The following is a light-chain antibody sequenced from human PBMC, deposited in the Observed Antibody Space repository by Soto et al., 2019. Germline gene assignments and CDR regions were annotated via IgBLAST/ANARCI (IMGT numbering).Light chain of an antibody. CDR3: QQYNNWPPT. CDR1: QSVRSN. CDR2: GAS. Sequence: EIGISQSPSTLSASPGERATLSCRASQSVRSNLAWYQQKPGQAPRLLIYGASTRATGIPARFSGSGSGTEFTLSIGSLQSEDFAVYYCQQYNNWPPTFGQGTKVDIK. V-gene: IGKV3-15*01. J-gene: IGKJ1*01.